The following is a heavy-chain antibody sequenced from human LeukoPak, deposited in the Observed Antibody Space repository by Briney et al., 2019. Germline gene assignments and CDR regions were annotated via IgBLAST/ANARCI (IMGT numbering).Heavy chain of an antibody. D-gene: IGHD3-10*01. CDR2: INPSGGST. Sequence: ASVKVSCKASGYTFTSYYMHWVRQAPGQGLEWMGIINPSGGSTSYAQKFQGRVTMTRDMSTNTAYMELSSLRSEDTAVYYCAKSEPVYRFGESSKNWFDPWGQGTLVTVSS. V-gene: IGHV1-46*01. J-gene: IGHJ5*02. CDR1: GYTFTSYY. CDR3: AKSEPVYRFGESSKNWFDP.